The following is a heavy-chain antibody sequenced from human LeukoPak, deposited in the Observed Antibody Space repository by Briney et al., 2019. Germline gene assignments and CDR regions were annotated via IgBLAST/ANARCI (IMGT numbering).Heavy chain of an antibody. J-gene: IGHJ4*02. Sequence: SETLSLTCTVSGGSISSSSYYWGWIRQPPGKGLEWIGYIYYSGSTYYNPSLKSRVTISVDTSKNQFSLKLSSVTAADTAVYYCARVGTTVTSHFDYWGQGTLVTVSS. D-gene: IGHD4-17*01. CDR2: IYYSGST. V-gene: IGHV4-31*03. CDR1: GGSISSSSYY. CDR3: ARVGTTVTSHFDY.